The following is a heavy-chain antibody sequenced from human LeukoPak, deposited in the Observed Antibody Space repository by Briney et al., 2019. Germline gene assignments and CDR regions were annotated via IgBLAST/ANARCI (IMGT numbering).Heavy chain of an antibody. Sequence: GGSLRLSCAASGFTFSSYSMNWVRQAPGKGLEWVSSISSSSNYIYYADSVKGRFTISRDNAKNSLYLQMNSLRAEDTAVYYCARKVIAVAGSRFDYWGQGTLVTVSS. CDR3: ARKVIAVAGSRFDY. J-gene: IGHJ4*02. CDR2: ISSSSNYI. V-gene: IGHV3-21*01. CDR1: GFTFSSYS. D-gene: IGHD6-19*01.